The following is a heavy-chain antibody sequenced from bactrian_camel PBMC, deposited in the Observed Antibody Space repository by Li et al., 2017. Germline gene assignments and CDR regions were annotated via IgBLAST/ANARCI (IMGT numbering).Heavy chain of an antibody. CDR2: IESDGTT. CDR3: ALDGGDPLIRHIAHAPC. D-gene: IGHD1*01. Sequence: HVQLVESGGDAVQAGGSLKLSCTTSGFTFGTCGMGWYRQAPGKECELVSSIESDGTTYYADSVKGRFTISRDRPKNVVYLEMNNLKPEDTGEYFCALDGGDPLIRHIAHAPCWGQGTQVTVS. CDR1: GFTFGTCG. J-gene: IGHJ4*01. V-gene: IGHV3S56*01.